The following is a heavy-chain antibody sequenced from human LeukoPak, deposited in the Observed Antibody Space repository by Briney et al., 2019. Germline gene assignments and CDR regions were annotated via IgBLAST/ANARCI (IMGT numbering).Heavy chain of an antibody. CDR2: ISYDGSNK. CDR1: GYTFSSYA. V-gene: IGHV3-30-3*01. J-gene: IGHJ4*02. Sequence: PGRSLRLSCAASGYTFSSYAMHWVRQALGKGLEWVAVISYDGSNKYYADSVKGRFTISRDNSKNTLYLQMNSLRAEDTAVYYCARDRQWLASNYFDYWGQGTLITVST. D-gene: IGHD6-19*01. CDR3: ARDRQWLASNYFDY.